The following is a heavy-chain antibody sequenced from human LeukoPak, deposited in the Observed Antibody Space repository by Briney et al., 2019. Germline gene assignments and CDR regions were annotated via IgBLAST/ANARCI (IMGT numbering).Heavy chain of an antibody. J-gene: IGHJ3*02. V-gene: IGHV4-38-2*01. CDR3: ARLSQDTWDAFDI. D-gene: IGHD2-15*01. CDR1: GYSISSGYY. Sequence: SETLSLTCAVSGYSISSGYYWGWIRQPPGKGLEWIGSIYHSGSTCYNPSLKSRVTISVDTSKNQFSLKLSSVTAADTAVYYCARLSQDTWDAFDIWGQGTMVTVSS. CDR2: IYHSGST.